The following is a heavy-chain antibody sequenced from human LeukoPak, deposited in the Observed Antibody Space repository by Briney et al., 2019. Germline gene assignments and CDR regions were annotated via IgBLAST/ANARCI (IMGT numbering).Heavy chain of an antibody. D-gene: IGHD3-22*01. Sequence: GGSLRLSCAASGFTVSSYAMSWVRQAPGNGLEWVSAISGSGGSTYYADSVKGRFTISRDNSKNTLYLQMNSLRAEDTAVYYCAKSRRSKIVVVIFWFDRWGQGTLVTVSS. CDR1: GFTVSSYA. CDR2: ISGSGGST. V-gene: IGHV3-23*01. J-gene: IGHJ5*02. CDR3: AKSRRSKIVVVIFWFDR.